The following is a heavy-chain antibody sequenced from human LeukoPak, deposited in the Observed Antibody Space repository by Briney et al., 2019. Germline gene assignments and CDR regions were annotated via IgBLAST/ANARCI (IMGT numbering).Heavy chain of an antibody. V-gene: IGHV3-23*01. CDR3: AKDGGDCSGGSCYAEVDY. J-gene: IGHJ4*02. CDR1: GFTFSAYS. CDR2: ISGSGGST. Sequence: GESLRLSCATSGFTFSAYSMSWVRQAPGKGLEWVSAISGSGGSTYYADSVKGRFTISRDNSKNTLYLQMNSLRAEDTAVYYCAKDGGDCSGGSCYAEVDYWGQGTLVTVSS. D-gene: IGHD2-15*01.